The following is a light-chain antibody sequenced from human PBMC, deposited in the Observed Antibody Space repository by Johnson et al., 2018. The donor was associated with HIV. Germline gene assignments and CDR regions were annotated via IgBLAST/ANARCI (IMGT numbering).Light chain of an antibody. J-gene: IGLJ1*01. CDR1: GSNIGSNT. Sequence: QSVLTQPPSASGTPGQRVTISCSGSGSNIGSNTVNWYQQLPGTAPKLLIYDNNKRPSGIPDRFSGSKSGTSATLGITGLQTGDEADYYCGTWDSSLSAGGVFGTGTQVTVL. V-gene: IGLV1-51*01. CDR3: GTWDSSLSAGGV. CDR2: DNN.